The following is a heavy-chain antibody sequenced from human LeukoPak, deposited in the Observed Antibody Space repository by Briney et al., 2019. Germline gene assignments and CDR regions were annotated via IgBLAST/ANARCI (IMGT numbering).Heavy chain of an antibody. CDR2: INPNSGGT. J-gene: IGHJ4*02. CDR3: VRGQWELLSFFDY. V-gene: IGHV1-2*02. CDR1: GYTFTGYY. Sequence: ASVKVSCKASGYTFTGYYIHWVRQAPGQGLEWMGWINPNSGGTNYAQKFQGRVTMTRDTSISTAYMELSRLRSDDTAAYYCVRGQWELLSFFDYWGQGTLVTVSS. D-gene: IGHD1-26*01.